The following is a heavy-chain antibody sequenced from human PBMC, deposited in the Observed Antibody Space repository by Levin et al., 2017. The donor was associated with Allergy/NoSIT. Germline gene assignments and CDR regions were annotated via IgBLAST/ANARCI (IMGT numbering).Heavy chain of an antibody. CDR1: GGSISSHY. V-gene: IGHV4-4*07. D-gene: IGHD2-15*01. CDR3: AREYCSGGGCSSEFYFDY. Sequence: SETLSLTCIVSGGSISSHYWNWIRQPAGKGLEWIGRIYVSGSNNYNLSLKSRVTMSVDTSKNQFSLKLTSVTAADTAVYYCAREYCSGGGCSSEFYFDYWGQGTLVTVSS. CDR2: IYVSGSN. J-gene: IGHJ4*02.